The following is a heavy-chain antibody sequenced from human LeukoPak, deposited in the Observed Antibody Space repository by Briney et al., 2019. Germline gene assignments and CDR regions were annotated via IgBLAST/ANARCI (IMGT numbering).Heavy chain of an antibody. Sequence: GGSLRLSCAASGFTFDDYAMHWVRQVPEKGLEWVSLITWDGGGTYYADSVKGRFTISRDNRKSSLHLEMNSLRLEDTAFYYCAKEDFDYWGQGTLVTVSS. V-gene: IGHV3-43D*03. CDR1: GFTFDDYA. J-gene: IGHJ4*02. CDR2: ITWDGGGT. CDR3: AKEDFDY.